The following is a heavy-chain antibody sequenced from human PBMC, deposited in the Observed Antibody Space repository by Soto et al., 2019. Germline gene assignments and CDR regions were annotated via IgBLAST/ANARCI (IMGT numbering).Heavy chain of an antibody. V-gene: IGHV4-30-4*01. CDR2: IYYSGST. CDR1: GGSISSGDYY. J-gene: IGHJ4*02. D-gene: IGHD2-2*01. CDR3: ARVGGYCSSTSCYRFDY. Sequence: QVQLQESGPGLVKPSQTLSLTCTVSGGSISSGDYYWSWIRQPPGKGLEWIGYIYYSGSTYYNPSLKSRVTISVDTSKNQFSLKLSSVTAADTAVYYCARVGGYCSSTSCYRFDYWGQGTLVTVSP.